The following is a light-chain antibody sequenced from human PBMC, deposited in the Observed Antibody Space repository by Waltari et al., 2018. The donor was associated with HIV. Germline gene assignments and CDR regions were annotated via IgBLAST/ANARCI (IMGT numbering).Light chain of an antibody. CDR1: QGILFNSNNKNY. J-gene: IGKJ2*01. Sequence: DIVMTQSPDSLTVSLGGRATINCKGSQGILFNSNNKNYLAWYQQRPGQSPRLLIYWASTRGSGVPVRFSGAGSGTNFSLTISNLQPEDVAVYYCQQYYTTPYSFGQGSRLEI. CDR3: QQYYTTPYS. V-gene: IGKV4-1*01. CDR2: WAS.